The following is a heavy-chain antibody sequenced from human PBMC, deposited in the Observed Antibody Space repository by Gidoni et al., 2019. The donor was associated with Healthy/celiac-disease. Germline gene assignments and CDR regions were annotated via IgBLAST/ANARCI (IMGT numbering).Heavy chain of an antibody. V-gene: IGHV3-23*01. CDR2: ISGSGGST. CDR3: ATSYYYDSSGYYRGSDY. J-gene: IGHJ4*02. Sequence: EVQLLESGGGLVQPGGSLRLSCAASGFTFSSYAMRWVRQAPGKGLGWVSAISGSGGSTYYADSVKGRFTISRDNSKNTLYLQMNSLRAEDTAVYYCATSYYYDSSGYYRGSDYWGQGTLVTVSS. CDR1: GFTFSSYA. D-gene: IGHD3-22*01.